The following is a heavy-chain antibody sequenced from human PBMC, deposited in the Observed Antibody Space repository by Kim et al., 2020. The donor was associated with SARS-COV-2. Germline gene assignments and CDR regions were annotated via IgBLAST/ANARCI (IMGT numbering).Heavy chain of an antibody. J-gene: IGHJ4*02. CDR3: ASDSSGWYFDY. V-gene: IGHV3-33*01. CDR1: GFTFSSYG. D-gene: IGHD6-19*01. Sequence: GGSLRLSCAASGFTFSSYGMHWVRQAPGKGLEWVAVIWYDGSNKYYADSVKGRFTISRDNSKNTLYLQMNSLRAEDTAVYYCASDSSGWYFDYWGQGTLVTVSS. CDR2: IWYDGSNK.